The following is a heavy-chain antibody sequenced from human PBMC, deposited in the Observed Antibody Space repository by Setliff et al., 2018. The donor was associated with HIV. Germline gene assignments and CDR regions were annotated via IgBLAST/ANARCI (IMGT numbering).Heavy chain of an antibody. Sequence: SETLSLTCAVYGGPFSGYYWSWIRQPPGKGLEWIGEINHSGSTNYNPSLKSRVTISVDTSKNQFSLKLSSVTAADTAVYYCARTPPSVTTFHLDRSYYFDYWGQGTLVTVSS. V-gene: IGHV4-34*01. J-gene: IGHJ4*02. CDR1: GGPFSGYY. CDR2: INHSGST. CDR3: ARTPPSVTTFHLDRSYYFDY. D-gene: IGHD4-4*01.